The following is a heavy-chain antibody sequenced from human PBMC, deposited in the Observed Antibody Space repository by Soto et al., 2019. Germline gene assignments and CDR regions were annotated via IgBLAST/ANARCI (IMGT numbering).Heavy chain of an antibody. Sequence: QIILKESGPTLVKPTQTLTLTCTFSGFSLTSGVVGVGWIRQPPGEALEWLALIYWNDEQFYNPSLRNRLTITRDTSKNQVVLTMTNMDPVDTATYYCAHRLPGPSGYDVWGQGTTVTVSS. J-gene: IGHJ6*02. CDR1: GFSLTSGVVG. V-gene: IGHV2-5*01. CDR2: IYWNDEQ. D-gene: IGHD6-13*01. CDR3: AHRLPGPSGYDV.